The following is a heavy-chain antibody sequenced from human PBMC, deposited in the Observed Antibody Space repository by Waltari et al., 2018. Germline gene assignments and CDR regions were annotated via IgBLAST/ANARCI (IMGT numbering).Heavy chain of an antibody. CDR1: GFSFSGSW. CDR3: ARDSSRFPGGDY. J-gene: IGHJ4*02. D-gene: IGHD6-13*01. Sequence: VQLLESGGGLVQPGGSLRLSCAASGFSFSGSWLTWVRPAPGKGLEWVAEINPDGSGEYNVESVNCRFTISRDNAKNSLYLQRNSLRAEDTAVYYCARDSSRFPGGDYWGQGTLVTVSS. V-gene: IGHV3-7*01. CDR2: INPDGSGE.